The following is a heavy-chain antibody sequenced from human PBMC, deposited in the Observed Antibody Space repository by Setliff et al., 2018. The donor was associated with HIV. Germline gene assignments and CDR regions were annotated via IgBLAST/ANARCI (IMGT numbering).Heavy chain of an antibody. Sequence: KPSETLSLTCTVSGGSISSYYWSWIRQPPGKGLEWIGYIYYSGSTNYNPSLKSRVTISVDTSKNQFSLKLSSVTAADTAVYYCARLNSGLNAFDIWGQGTMVTVS. CDR1: GGSISSYY. D-gene: IGHD3-22*01. CDR2: IYYSGST. J-gene: IGHJ3*02. CDR3: ARLNSGLNAFDI. V-gene: IGHV4-59*08.